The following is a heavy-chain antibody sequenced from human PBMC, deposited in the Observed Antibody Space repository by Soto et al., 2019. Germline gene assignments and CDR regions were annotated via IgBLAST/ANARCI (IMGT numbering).Heavy chain of an antibody. CDR3: AKVTKRAAAGRYGYYKYGTDV. CDR2: ISGSGGSS. D-gene: IGHD6-13*01. CDR1: GFAFSTYA. Sequence: GGSLRLSCAAAGFAFSTYAMTWVRQAPGKGLEWVSVISGSGGSSYYAASVKGRFTISRDNSKNTLFLQMNGLRAEDTAVYYCAKVTKRAAAGRYGYYKYGTDVWGQGTTVTVSS. V-gene: IGHV3-23*01. J-gene: IGHJ6*02.